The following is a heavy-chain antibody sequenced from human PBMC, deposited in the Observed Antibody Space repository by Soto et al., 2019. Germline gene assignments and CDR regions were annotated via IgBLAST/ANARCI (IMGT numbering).Heavy chain of an antibody. CDR2: ISGSGGST. CDR3: AKLQAYSYGPGAYFDY. V-gene: IGHV3-23*01. J-gene: IGHJ4*02. CDR1: GFTFSIYA. Sequence: GSLRRSGAASGFTFSIYAMSWVRQAPGKGLEWVSAISGSGGSTDYVDSVKGRFSISRDNSKNTLYLQMNSLRAEDTAVYYCAKLQAYSYGPGAYFDYWGQGTLVTVSS. D-gene: IGHD5-18*01.